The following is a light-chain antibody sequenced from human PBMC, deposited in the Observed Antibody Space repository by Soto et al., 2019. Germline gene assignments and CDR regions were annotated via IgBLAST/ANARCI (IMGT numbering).Light chain of an antibody. J-gene: IGLJ2*01. Sequence: QSVLTQPPSVSGAPGQRVTISCTGSSSNIGAGYDVHWYQQLPGTAPKLLIYGNNNRPSGVPDRFSGSKSGTSASLAIIRLQAEDEADYYCQSYDGTLSGWVFGGGTKLTVL. CDR2: GNN. CDR1: SSNIGAGYD. CDR3: QSYDGTLSGWV. V-gene: IGLV1-40*01.